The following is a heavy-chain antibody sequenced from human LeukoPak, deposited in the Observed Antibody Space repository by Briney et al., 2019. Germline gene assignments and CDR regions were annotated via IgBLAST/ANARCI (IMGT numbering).Heavy chain of an antibody. D-gene: IGHD2-21*02. CDR3: ARDCGGDCYSVGVFDY. CDR1: GGTFSSYA. CDR2: IIPILGIA. V-gene: IGHV1-69*04. Sequence: SVKVSCKASGGTFSSYAISWVRQAPGQGLEWMGRIIPILGIANYAQKFQGRVTITADKSTSTAYMELSSLRSDDTAVYYCARDCGGDCYSVGVFDYWGQGTLVTVSS. J-gene: IGHJ4*02.